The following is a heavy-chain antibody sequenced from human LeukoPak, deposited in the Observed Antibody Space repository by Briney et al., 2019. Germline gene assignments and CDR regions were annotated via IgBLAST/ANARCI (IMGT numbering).Heavy chain of an antibody. CDR3: ARVSYSGSQGYFDY. D-gene: IGHD1-26*01. CDR1: GYTFTGYY. V-gene: IGHV1-2*02. CDR2: INPNSGGT. J-gene: IGHJ4*02. Sequence: ASVKVSCKASGYTFTGYYMHWVRQAPGQGLEWMGWINPNSGGTNYAQKFQGRVTMTRDTSISTAYMELSRLRSDDTAVYYCARVSYSGSQGYFDYWGQGTLVTVSS.